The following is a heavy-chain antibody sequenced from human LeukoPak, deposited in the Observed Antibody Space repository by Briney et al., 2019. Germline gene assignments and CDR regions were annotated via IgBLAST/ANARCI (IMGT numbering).Heavy chain of an antibody. CDR3: ARNYTIVVITTGVFDY. J-gene: IGHJ4*02. CDR2: IGTAVDT. CDR1: GSTFSSYD. D-gene: IGHD3-22*01. Sequence: GGSLRLSCATCGSTFSSYDMHWVRQATVKGLEWVSVIGTAVDTHYPGSVKGQFTISRENAKKSLYLQMNCLRPMATAVYYCARNYTIVVITTGVFDYWGQATLVTVSS. V-gene: IGHV3-13*03.